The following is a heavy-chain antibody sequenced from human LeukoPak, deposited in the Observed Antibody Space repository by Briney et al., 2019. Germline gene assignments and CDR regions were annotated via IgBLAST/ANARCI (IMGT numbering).Heavy chain of an antibody. V-gene: IGHV4-30-2*01. CDR2: IYHSGST. Sequence: PSETLSLTCAVSGGSISSGGYSWSWIRQPPGKGLEWIGYIYHSGSTYYNPSLKSRVTISVDRSKNQFSLKLSSVTAADTAVYYCARGPHPAYDYVWGSYGGYDYWGQGTLVTVSS. CDR1: GGSISSGGYS. D-gene: IGHD3-16*01. CDR3: ARGPHPAYDYVWGSYGGYDY. J-gene: IGHJ4*02.